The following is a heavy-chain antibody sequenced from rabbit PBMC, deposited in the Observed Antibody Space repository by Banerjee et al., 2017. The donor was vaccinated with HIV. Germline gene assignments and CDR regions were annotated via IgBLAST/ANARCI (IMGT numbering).Heavy chain of an antibody. D-gene: IGHD7-1*01. CDR2: IYAGSSGST. V-gene: IGHV1S40*01. CDR1: GFSFSGNYY. CDR3: ARDAGDPGYGYPNL. J-gene: IGHJ4*01. Sequence: QSLEESGGDLVKPGASLALTCTASGFSFSGNYYICWVRQAPGKGLEWIACIYAGSSGSTYYASWAKGRFTISKTSSTTVTLQMTSLTAADTATYFCARDAGDPGYGYPNLWGPGTLVTVS.